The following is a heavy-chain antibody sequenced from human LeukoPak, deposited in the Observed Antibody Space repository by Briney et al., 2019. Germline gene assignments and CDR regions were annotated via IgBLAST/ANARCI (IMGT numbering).Heavy chain of an antibody. V-gene: IGHV3-43*02. Sequence: PGGSLRLSCAASGLSFGDNSMHWVRQAPGKGLEWVSLISGDGGSTYYADSVKGRFTISRDNSKNSLYLQMNSLRTEDTALYYCAKSTFDYWGQGALVTVSS. CDR1: GLSFGDNS. CDR3: AKSTFDY. J-gene: IGHJ4*02. D-gene: IGHD4/OR15-4a*01. CDR2: ISGDGGST.